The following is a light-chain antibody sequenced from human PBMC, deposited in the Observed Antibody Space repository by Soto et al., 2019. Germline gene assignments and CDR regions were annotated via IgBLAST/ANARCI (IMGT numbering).Light chain of an antibody. J-gene: IGLJ2*01. CDR3: SSFAGGGNPVL. CDR2: EVT. V-gene: IGLV2-8*01. Sequence: QSVLTQPPSASGSLRQSVTISCTGTSSDVGGYNYVSWHQQHPGKAPKVMIYEVTKRPPGVPDRFSGSKSGNTASLTVSGLQAEDEADYYCSSFAGGGNPVLLGGGTQLTVL. CDR1: SSDVGGYNY.